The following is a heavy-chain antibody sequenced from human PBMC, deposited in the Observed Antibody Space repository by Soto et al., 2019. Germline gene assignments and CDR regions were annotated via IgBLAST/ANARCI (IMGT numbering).Heavy chain of an antibody. V-gene: IGHV3-23*01. CDR2: ISGNGASA. Sequence: VQLLESGGGLVQPGGSLRPSRAASGFTFSDYAMNWGRQAPGKGLEWVSGISGNGASARYADSVKGRFTISRDNSKNTLYLQMNSLRVDDTAVYYCGKERRGSGWSVCNFWGQGTLVTVSS. J-gene: IGHJ4*02. D-gene: IGHD6-19*01. CDR1: GFTFSDYA. CDR3: GKERRGSGWSVCNF.